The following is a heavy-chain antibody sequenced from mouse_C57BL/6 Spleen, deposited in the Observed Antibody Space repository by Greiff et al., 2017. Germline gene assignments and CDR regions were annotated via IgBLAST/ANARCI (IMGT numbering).Heavy chain of an antibody. D-gene: IGHD1-1*01. CDR1: GYAFSSSW. Sequence: VQLQQSGPELVKPGASVKISCKASGYAFSSSWMNWVKQRPGKGLEWIGRLYPGDGDTNYNGKFKGKATLTADKSSSTAYMQLSSLTSEDSAVYFCARDGYGSRDWYFDVWGTGTTVTVSS. CDR3: ARDGYGSRDWYFDV. V-gene: IGHV1-82*01. J-gene: IGHJ1*03. CDR2: LYPGDGDT.